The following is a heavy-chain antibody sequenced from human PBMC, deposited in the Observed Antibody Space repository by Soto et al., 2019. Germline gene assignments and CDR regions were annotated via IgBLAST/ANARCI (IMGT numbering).Heavy chain of an antibody. Sequence: SETLYLTCTVSGGSISSYCWSWIRQPPGKGMEWIGYIYYNGSTNYNPSLKSRVTISVDTSKNQFSLKLSSVTAADTAVYYCARDRPARASGYPLSPPYYYYVMDVWGQGTTVTVSS. D-gene: IGHD5-12*01. CDR1: GGSISSYC. CDR2: IYYNGST. V-gene: IGHV4-59*01. CDR3: ARDRPARASGYPLSPPYYYYVMDV. J-gene: IGHJ6*02.